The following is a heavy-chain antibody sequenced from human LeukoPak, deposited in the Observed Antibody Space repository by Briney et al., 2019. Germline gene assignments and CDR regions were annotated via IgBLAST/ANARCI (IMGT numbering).Heavy chain of an antibody. CDR3: ASHPYPAAGRFY. Sequence: TETLSLTCAVYGGSFSGYYWSWIRQPPGKGLEWIGEINHSGSTNYNPSLKSRVTISVDTSKNQFSLKLSSVTAADTAVYYCASHPYPAAGRFYWGQGTLVTVSS. CDR1: GGSFSGYY. CDR2: INHSGST. D-gene: IGHD6-13*01. J-gene: IGHJ4*02. V-gene: IGHV4-34*01.